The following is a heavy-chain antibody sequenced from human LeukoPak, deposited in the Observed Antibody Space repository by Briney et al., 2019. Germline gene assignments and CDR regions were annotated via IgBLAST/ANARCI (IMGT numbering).Heavy chain of an antibody. CDR3: ARVEVGYAPFDY. CDR2: IYYSGST. J-gene: IGHJ4*02. CDR1: GVSVSSGSYY. Sequence: SETLSLTCTVSGVSVSSGSYYWSWTRQPPGKGLEWIGYIYYSGSTNYNPSLKSRVTISVDTSKNRFSLKVSSVTAADTAVYYCARVEVGYAPFDYWGQGTLVSVSS. V-gene: IGHV4-61*01. D-gene: IGHD1-26*01.